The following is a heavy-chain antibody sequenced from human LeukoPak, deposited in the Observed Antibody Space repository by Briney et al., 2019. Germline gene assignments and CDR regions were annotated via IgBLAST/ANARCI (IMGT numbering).Heavy chain of an antibody. J-gene: IGHJ4*02. CDR2: IYYSGRT. CDR3: ARSGTKTNGFDY. Sequence: PSETLSLTCTVSGGSISTYYWGWIRQPPRKGLEWIGYIYYSGRTNYSPSLQSRVTISVDTSRNQFSLRLSSVTAADTAMYYCARSGTKTNGFDYWGQGTLVTVSS. D-gene: IGHD2-8*01. CDR1: GGSISTYY. V-gene: IGHV4-59*01.